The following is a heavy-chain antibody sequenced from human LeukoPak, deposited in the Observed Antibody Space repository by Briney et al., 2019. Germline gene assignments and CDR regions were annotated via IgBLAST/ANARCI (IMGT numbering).Heavy chain of an antibody. D-gene: IGHD3-22*01. CDR1: GFTVSSNY. Sequence: GGSLRLSCAASGFTVSSNYMSWVRQAPGKGLEWVSVIYSGGSTYYADSVKGRFTIFRDNSKNTLYLQMNSLRAEDTAVYYCARRKYYYDSSGYYWAFDYWGQGTLVTVSS. CDR3: ARRKYYYDSSGYYWAFDY. J-gene: IGHJ4*02. CDR2: IYSGGST. V-gene: IGHV3-53*01.